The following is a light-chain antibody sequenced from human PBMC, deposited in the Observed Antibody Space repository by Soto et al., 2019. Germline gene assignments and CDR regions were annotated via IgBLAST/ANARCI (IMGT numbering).Light chain of an antibody. Sequence: QSVLTQPPSASGTPGQRVTLSCSGSSSNIGSNTVNWYQQLPGTAPKLLIYSNNQRPSGVPDRFSGSKSGTSASLAISGLQSEDEADYSCAAWDDSLNAHYVFGTGTKVTVL. J-gene: IGLJ1*01. V-gene: IGLV1-44*01. CDR3: AAWDDSLNAHYV. CDR1: SSNIGSNT. CDR2: SNN.